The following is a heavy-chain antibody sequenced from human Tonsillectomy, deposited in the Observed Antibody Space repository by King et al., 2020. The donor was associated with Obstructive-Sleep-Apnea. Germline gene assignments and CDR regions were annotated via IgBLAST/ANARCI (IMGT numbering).Heavy chain of an antibody. D-gene: IGHD6-13*01. J-gene: IGHJ5*02. Sequence: VQLVESGGGVVQPGRSLRLSCAASGFTFSSYAMHWVRQAPGKGLEWVAVISYDGSNKYYADSVKGRFTISRDNSKNTLYLQMNSLRAEDTAVYYCAGDRAAAGPGGGNWFDPWGQGTLVTVSS. V-gene: IGHV3-30-3*01. CDR3: AGDRAAAGPGGGNWFDP. CDR1: GFTFSSYA. CDR2: ISYDGSNK.